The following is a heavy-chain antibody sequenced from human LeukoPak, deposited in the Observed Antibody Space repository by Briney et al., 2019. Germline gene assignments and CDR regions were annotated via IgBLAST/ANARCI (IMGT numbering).Heavy chain of an antibody. V-gene: IGHV4-59*01. Sequence: SETLSLTCTVSGGSISSYYWSWIRQPPGKGLEWIGYIYYSGSTNYNPSLESRVTISVDTSKNQFSLKLSSVTAADTAVYYCAREFKGWFDPWGQGTLVTVSS. J-gene: IGHJ5*02. CDR1: GGSISSYY. CDR2: IYYSGST. CDR3: AREFKGWFDP.